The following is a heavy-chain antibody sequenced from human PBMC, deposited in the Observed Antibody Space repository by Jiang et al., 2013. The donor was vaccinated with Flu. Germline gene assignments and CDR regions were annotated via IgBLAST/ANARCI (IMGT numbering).Heavy chain of an antibody. J-gene: IGHJ4*02. CDR2: ISSSSSSHI. CDR1: GISFSSYS. CDR3: AFGYCSGGSCYSFDY. V-gene: IGHV3-21*01. Sequence: VQLLESGGGLVKPGGSLRLSCAASGISFSSYSMNWVRQAPGKGLEWVSSISSSSSSHIYYADSVKGRFTISRDNAKKSLYLQMNSLRAEDXETVYYCAFGYCSGGSCYSFDYWGQGTPVTVSS. D-gene: IGHD2-15*01.